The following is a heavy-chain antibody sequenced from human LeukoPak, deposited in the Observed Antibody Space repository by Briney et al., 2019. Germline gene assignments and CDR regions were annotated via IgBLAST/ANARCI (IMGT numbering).Heavy chain of an antibody. CDR1: RFTFSNYA. J-gene: IGHJ4*02. CDR2: ISYAESNK. Sequence: PGGSLRLSCAASRFTFSNYAMHWVRQAPGKGLEWVALISYAESNKYYADSVKGRFTISRDNSKNTLYLQMNSLRAEDTAVYYCARDEGSYYVPFDWGPGTLVTVSS. D-gene: IGHD1-26*01. V-gene: IGHV3-30*04. CDR3: ARDEGSYYVPFD.